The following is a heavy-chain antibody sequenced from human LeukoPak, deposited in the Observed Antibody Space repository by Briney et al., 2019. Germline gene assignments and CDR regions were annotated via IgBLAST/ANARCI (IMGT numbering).Heavy chain of an antibody. D-gene: IGHD3-16*02. Sequence: SETLSLTCSVSNYSISTDYYWGWIRRPPGKGLEWIGTMYHSGSTYYNPSLKSRVTISVDTSKNQFSLRLSSVTAADTAVYYCARYDVWGSYRAFDYWGQGTLVTVSS. V-gene: IGHV4-38-2*02. CDR3: ARYDVWGSYRAFDY. J-gene: IGHJ4*02. CDR1: NYSISTDYY. CDR2: MYHSGST.